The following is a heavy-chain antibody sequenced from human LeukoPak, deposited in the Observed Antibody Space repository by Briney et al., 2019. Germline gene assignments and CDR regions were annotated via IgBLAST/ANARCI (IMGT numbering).Heavy chain of an antibody. D-gene: IGHD2-15*01. J-gene: IGHJ4*02. V-gene: IGHV3-33*01. CDR1: GFTFSSYG. CDR3: ARDSCSGGSCYSDY. Sequence: GGSLRLSCAASGFTFSSYGMHWVRQAPGEGLEWVAVIWYDGSNKYYADSVKGRFTISRDNSKNTLYLQMNSLRAEDTAVYYCARDSCSGGSCYSDYWGQGTLVTVSS. CDR2: IWYDGSNK.